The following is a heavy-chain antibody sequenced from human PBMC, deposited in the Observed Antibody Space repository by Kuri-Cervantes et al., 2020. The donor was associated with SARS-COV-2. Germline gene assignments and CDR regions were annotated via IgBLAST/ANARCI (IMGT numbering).Heavy chain of an antibody. CDR3: ARKTRGTFHLDY. CDR1: GYTFTGYD. J-gene: IGHJ4*02. CDR2: MNPKIDIS. D-gene: IGHD1-26*01. V-gene: IGHV1-8*01. Sequence: ASVKVSCKASGYTFTGYDTNWVRQAPGQGLEWVGWMNPKIDISGSVKKFQGRVTITRDTSTNTAYMELTSLGSQDTAVYYCARKTRGTFHLDYWGPGTPVTVSS.